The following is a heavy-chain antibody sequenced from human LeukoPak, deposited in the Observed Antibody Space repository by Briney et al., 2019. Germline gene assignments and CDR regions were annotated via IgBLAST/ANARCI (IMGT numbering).Heavy chain of an antibody. D-gene: IGHD4-23*01. CDR3: VTHEVTVITRSTFDS. CDR2: IKPDDTEK. J-gene: IGHJ4*02. Sequence: GGSLRLSCAASGFTFSSYWMSWVRQAPGKGLEWVANIKPDDTEKYYGNSVKGRFTILRDNAKNSVYLQMNSLRAEDTAVYYCVTHEVTVITRSTFDSWGQGTLVTVSS. V-gene: IGHV3-7*01. CDR1: GFTFSSYW.